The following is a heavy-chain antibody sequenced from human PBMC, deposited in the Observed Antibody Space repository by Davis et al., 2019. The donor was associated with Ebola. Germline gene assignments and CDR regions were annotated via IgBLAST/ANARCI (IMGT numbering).Heavy chain of an antibody. CDR1: GGTFTNYA. J-gene: IGHJ5*02. Sequence: SVKVSCKTSGGTFTNYAISWVRQAPGQGLEWMGGIIPIFGTANYAQKFQGRVTITADESTSTAYMELSSLRSEDTAVYYCARGYPYYYDSSGYSPLGWFDPWGQGTLVTVSS. D-gene: IGHD3-22*01. CDR2: IIPIFGTA. V-gene: IGHV1-69*13. CDR3: ARGYPYYYDSSGYSPLGWFDP.